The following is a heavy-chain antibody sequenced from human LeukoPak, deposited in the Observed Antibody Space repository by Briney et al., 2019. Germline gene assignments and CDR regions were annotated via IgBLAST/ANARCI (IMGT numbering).Heavy chain of an antibody. Sequence: GASVKVSCKASGGTFSSYAISWVRQAPGQGLEWMGGIIPIFGTANYAQKFQGRVTITADESTSTAYMELSSLRSEDTAVYYCARTPTGHYGSSGYFPYYFDYWGQGTLVTASS. V-gene: IGHV1-69*13. CDR1: GGTFSSYA. CDR3: ARTPTGHYGSSGYFPYYFDY. CDR2: IIPIFGTA. D-gene: IGHD3-22*01. J-gene: IGHJ4*02.